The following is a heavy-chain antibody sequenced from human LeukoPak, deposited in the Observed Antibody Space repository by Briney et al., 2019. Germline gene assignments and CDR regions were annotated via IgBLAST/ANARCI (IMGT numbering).Heavy chain of an antibody. J-gene: IGHJ4*02. CDR1: GGSISTYY. D-gene: IGHD6-13*01. Sequence: PSETLSLTCTVSGGSISTYYWSWIRQPPGKGLEWIGYIYYSGGTNYNPSLKSRVTISVDTSKNQFSLKLSSVTAADTAVYYCARDSSPGTFDYWGQGTLVTVSS. CDR3: ARDSSPGTFDY. CDR2: IYYSGGT. V-gene: IGHV4-59*01.